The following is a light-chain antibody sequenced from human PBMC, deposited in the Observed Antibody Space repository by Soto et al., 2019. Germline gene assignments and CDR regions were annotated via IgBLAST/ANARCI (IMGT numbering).Light chain of an antibody. CDR1: QSVTNY. Sequence: EVLLTQSPATLSFSPGERATLSCRASQSVTNYLVWYQQKPGQAPRLLIDENTKRATGIPARFSASGSGTDFTLTISGLEPEDFAVYYCQQRAYWPLTFGGGTKVDSK. CDR2: ENT. CDR3: QQRAYWPLT. J-gene: IGKJ4*01. V-gene: IGKV3-11*01.